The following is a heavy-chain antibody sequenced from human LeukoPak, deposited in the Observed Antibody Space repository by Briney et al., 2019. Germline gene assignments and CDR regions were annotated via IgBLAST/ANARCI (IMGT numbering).Heavy chain of an antibody. V-gene: IGHV3-23*01. Sequence: GGSLRLSCAASGFTFRDYVISWVRQAPGKGLEWVSSISPSGDSTHYAGSVRGRFTLSRDNSKNTVYFQMNSLRAEDTAIYYCAQDWPSAVTTTPGFWGQGTMVIVSS. CDR2: ISPSGDST. J-gene: IGHJ3*01. CDR1: GFTFRDYV. CDR3: AQDWPSAVTTTPGF. D-gene: IGHD4-17*01.